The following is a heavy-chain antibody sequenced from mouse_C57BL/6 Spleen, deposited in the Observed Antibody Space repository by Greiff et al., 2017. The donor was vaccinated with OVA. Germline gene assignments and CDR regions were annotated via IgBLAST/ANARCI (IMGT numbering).Heavy chain of an antibody. CDR1: GYTFTSYW. J-gene: IGHJ3*01. D-gene: IGHD2-1*01. V-gene: IGHV1-64*01. CDR3: AREGDGNWFAY. CDR2: IHPNSGST. Sequence: VQLQQPGAELVKPGASVKLSCKASGYTFTSYWMHWVKQRPGQGLEWIGLIHPNSGSTNYNEKFKSKATLTVDKSSSTAYLQLSSLPSADSAVYCCAREGDGNWFAYWGQGTLVTVSA.